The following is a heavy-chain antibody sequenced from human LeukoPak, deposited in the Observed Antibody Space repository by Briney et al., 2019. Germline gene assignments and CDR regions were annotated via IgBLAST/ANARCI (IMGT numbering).Heavy chain of an antibody. CDR1: GSSFPTYW. D-gene: IGHD2-2*03. V-gene: IGHV5-51*01. Sequence: GGSLQISCQGSGSSFPTYWIAWVGRLPGKGLEWMGIIYPDESNIRYSPSFQGQVTISADKSISTAYLQWSSLKASDTAMYYCARPPSRGYSSSFEYWGQGTLVTVSS. CDR2: IYPDESNI. J-gene: IGHJ4*02. CDR3: ARPPSRGYSSSFEY.